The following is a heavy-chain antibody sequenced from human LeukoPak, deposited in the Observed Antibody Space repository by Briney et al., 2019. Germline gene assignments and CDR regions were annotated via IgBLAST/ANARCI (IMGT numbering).Heavy chain of an antibody. D-gene: IGHD6-25*01. CDR1: GYSFTSYW. Sequence: GESLKISCKGSGYSFTSYWIGWVRQMPGKGLEWMGIIYPGDSDTGYSPSFQGQVTISADKSISTAYLQWSSLKASDTAMYYCARRAAYYYYYMDVWGKGTTVTVSS. V-gene: IGHV5-51*01. CDR3: ARRAAYYYYYMDV. J-gene: IGHJ6*03. CDR2: IYPGDSDT.